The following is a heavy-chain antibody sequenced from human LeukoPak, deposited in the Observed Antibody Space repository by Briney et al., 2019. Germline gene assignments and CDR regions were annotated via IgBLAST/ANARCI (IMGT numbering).Heavy chain of an antibody. J-gene: IGHJ4*02. Sequence: GGSLRLSCAASGFTFSSYAMSWVRQAPGKGLEWVSSITSSSSYIYYADSVKGRFTIYRDNAKNSLYLQMNSLRAEDTAVYYCARHVVAVGFDYWGQGTPVTVSS. CDR1: GFTFSSYA. V-gene: IGHV3-21*01. CDR2: ITSSSSYI. D-gene: IGHD3-22*01. CDR3: ARHVVAVGFDY.